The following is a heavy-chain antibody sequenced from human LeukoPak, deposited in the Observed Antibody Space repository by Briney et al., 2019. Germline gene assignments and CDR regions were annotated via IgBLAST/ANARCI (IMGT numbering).Heavy chain of an antibody. Sequence: ASVKVSCKASGYTFTSYDINWVRQATGQGLEWMGWLNPNSGNTGYAQKFQGRVTMTRNTSISTAYMELSSLRSEDTAVYYCARQSGSGSYHYGMDVWGQGTLVTVSS. J-gene: IGHJ6*02. D-gene: IGHD2-15*01. CDR3: ARQSGSGSYHYGMDV. CDR2: LNPNSGNT. CDR1: GYTFTSYD. V-gene: IGHV1-8*01.